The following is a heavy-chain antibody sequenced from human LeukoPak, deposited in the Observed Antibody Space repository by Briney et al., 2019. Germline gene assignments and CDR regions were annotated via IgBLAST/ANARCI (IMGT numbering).Heavy chain of an antibody. CDR2: IRYDGSNK. CDR3: ARDSRRWELQNYYYYMDV. Sequence: GGSLRLSCAASGFTFSSYGMHWVRQAPGKGLEWVAFIRYDGSNKYYVDSVKGRFTISRDNSKNTLYLQMNSLRAEDTAVYYCARDSRRWELQNYYYYMDVWGKGTAVTISS. CDR1: GFTFSSYG. J-gene: IGHJ6*03. V-gene: IGHV3-30*02. D-gene: IGHD3-10*01.